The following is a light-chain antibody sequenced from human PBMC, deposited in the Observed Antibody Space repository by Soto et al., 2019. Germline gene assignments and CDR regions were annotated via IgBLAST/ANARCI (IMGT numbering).Light chain of an antibody. Sequence: QSVLTQPASVSGSPGQSITISCTGTSSDVGNYNLVSWYQQHPGKAPKFIIYEGNKRPSGVSHRFSGSKSGNAASLTISGLQAEDEADYYCCSFEGSGPPYVFGTGTKVTVL. CDR3: CSFEGSGPPYV. J-gene: IGLJ1*01. CDR2: EGN. CDR1: SSDVGNYNL. V-gene: IGLV2-23*01.